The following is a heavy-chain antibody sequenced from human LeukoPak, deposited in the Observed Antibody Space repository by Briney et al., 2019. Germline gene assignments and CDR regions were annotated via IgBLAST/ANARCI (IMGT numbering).Heavy chain of an antibody. J-gene: IGHJ4*02. D-gene: IGHD4-17*01. CDR2: ISSSSSYI. V-gene: IGHV3-21*01. Sequence: PGGSLRLSCAASGFTFSSYSMNWVRQAPGKGLEWVSSISSSSSYIYCADSVKGRFTISRDNAKNSLYLQMNSLRAEDTAVYYCATPGSTVTTTLFDYWGQGTLVTVSS. CDR1: GFTFSSYS. CDR3: ATPGSTVTTTLFDY.